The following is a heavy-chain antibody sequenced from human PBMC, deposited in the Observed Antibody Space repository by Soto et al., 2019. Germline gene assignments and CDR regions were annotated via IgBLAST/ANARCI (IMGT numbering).Heavy chain of an antibody. J-gene: IGHJ3*02. V-gene: IGHV3-21*01. CDR1: AFTLSDYS. CDR2: LSSRGSYI. Sequence: EGSLRRSCSASAFTLSDYSITWVLPAPGKGLEWVSSLSSRGSYIYYADSVKGRFTISRDNAKNSLYLQMNSLRAEDTAVYYCASDYVVGATYVASFDIWGQGTMVTVSS. CDR3: ASDYVVGATYVASFDI. D-gene: IGHD1-26*01.